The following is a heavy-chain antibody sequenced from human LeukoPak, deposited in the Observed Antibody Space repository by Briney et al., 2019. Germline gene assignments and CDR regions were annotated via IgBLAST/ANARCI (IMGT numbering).Heavy chain of an antibody. CDR3: ARDISPGLSRPGYCSSTSCYIGEFDP. CDR2: INPNGGGT. Sequence: ASVKVSCKASGYTFTGYYMHWVRQAPGQGLEWMGWINPNGGGTNYAQKFQGRVTMTRDTSISTAYMELSRLRSDDTAVYYCARDISPGLSRPGYCSSTSCYIGEFDPWGQGTLVTVSS. D-gene: IGHD2-2*02. J-gene: IGHJ5*02. V-gene: IGHV1-2*02. CDR1: GYTFTGYY.